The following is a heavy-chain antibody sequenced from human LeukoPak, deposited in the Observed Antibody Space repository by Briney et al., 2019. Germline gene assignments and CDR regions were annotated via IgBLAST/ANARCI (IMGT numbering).Heavy chain of an antibody. V-gene: IGHV4-59*01. CDR3: ARGGDYYDSSGYFDY. CDR1: GGSISSYY. CDR2: IYYSGST. D-gene: IGHD3-22*01. Sequence: PSETLSLTCTVSGGSISSYYWSWIRQPPGKGLEWIGYIYYSGSTNYNPSLKSRVTISVDTSKNQFSLKLSSATAADTAVYYCARGGDYYDSSGYFDYWGQGTLVTVSS. J-gene: IGHJ4*02.